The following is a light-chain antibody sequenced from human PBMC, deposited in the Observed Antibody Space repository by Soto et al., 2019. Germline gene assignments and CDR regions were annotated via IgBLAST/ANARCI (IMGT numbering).Light chain of an antibody. J-gene: IGKJ5*01. V-gene: IGKV3-20*01. Sequence: EVVLTQSPGTLSMSPGERATLSCRASQSLSSNYLVWYQQKPGQALRLLVYGASSRATGIPDRFSGSGSGTDFTLTISRLEPEDFAVYYCQQYGSSPPITFGQGTRLEIK. CDR3: QQYGSSPPIT. CDR2: GAS. CDR1: QSLSSNY.